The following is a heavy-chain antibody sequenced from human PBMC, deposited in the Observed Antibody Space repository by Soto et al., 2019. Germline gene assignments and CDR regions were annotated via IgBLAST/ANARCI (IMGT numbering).Heavy chain of an antibody. V-gene: IGHV3-23*01. CDR1: GYAFSSYA. CDR3: AKDRGFIDRFGY. D-gene: IGHD3-16*02. Sequence: GGSLTLSCAASGYAFSSYATCWVRQDPGKGLEWVSSISGSTSGTYYADAVKGRFTISRDNSNNTLYLQMNSLRAEDTDVYYCAKDRGFIDRFGYWGQGALVTVSS. CDR2: ISGSTSGT. J-gene: IGHJ4*02.